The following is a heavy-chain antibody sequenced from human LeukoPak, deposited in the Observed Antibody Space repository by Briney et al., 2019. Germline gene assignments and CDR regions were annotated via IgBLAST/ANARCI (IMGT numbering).Heavy chain of an antibody. Sequence: SETLSLTCTVSGYSISSGYYWGWIRQPPGKGLEWIGSIYHSGSTYYNPSLKSRVTISVDTSKNQFSLKLSSVTAADTAVYYCARFSGRYFQHWGQGTLVTVSS. CDR1: GYSISSGYY. CDR3: ARFSGRYFQH. CDR2: IYHSGST. V-gene: IGHV4-38-2*02. J-gene: IGHJ1*01.